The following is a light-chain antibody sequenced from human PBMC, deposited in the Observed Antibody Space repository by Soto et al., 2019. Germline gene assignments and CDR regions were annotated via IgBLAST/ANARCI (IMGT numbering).Light chain of an antibody. J-gene: IGLJ1*01. Sequence: QSVLTQPAFVSGSPGQSITISCTGTSSDVGGYNYVSWYQHPPGKAPKLMISEVSNRPSGVSNRFSGSKSGNTASLTISGLQAEDEADYYCSSYTRTSTRVFGTGTKLTVL. V-gene: IGLV2-14*01. CDR1: SSDVGGYNY. CDR2: EVS. CDR3: SSYTRTSTRV.